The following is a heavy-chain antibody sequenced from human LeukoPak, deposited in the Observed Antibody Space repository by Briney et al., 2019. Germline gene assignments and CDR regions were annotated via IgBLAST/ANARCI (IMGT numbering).Heavy chain of an antibody. V-gene: IGHV4-59*01. CDR3: ARGKWHSSSSFDY. J-gene: IGHJ4*02. CDR1: GGSISSYY. CDR2: IYYSGST. Sequence: SETLSLTCTVSGGSISSYYWSWIRQPPGKGLEWIGYIYYSGSTNYNPSLKSRVTISVDTSKNQFSLKLSSVTAADTAVYYCARGKWHSSSSFDYWGQGTLVTVSS. D-gene: IGHD6-6*01.